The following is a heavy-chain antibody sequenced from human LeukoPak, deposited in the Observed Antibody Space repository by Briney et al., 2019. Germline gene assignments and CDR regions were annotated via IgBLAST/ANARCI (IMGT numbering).Heavy chain of an antibody. D-gene: IGHD1-26*01. CDR3: ARFLRGATNALEI. Sequence: SETLSLTCTVSGGSISSSSYYWGWIRQPPGKGLEWIGSIYYSGSTYYNPSLKSRVTISVDTSKNQFSLKLSSVTAADTAVYYCARFLRGATNALEIWGQGTMVTVSS. CDR1: GGSISSSSYY. CDR2: IYYSGST. J-gene: IGHJ3*02. V-gene: IGHV4-39*07.